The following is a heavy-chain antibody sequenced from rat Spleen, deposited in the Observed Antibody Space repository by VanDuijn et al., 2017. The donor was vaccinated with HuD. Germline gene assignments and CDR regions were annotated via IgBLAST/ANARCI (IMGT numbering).Heavy chain of an antibody. CDR3: TRRDFGYTYGY. V-gene: IGHV5-29*01. D-gene: IGHD2-1*01. CDR1: GFTVSDYY. CDR2: FSYDGSTT. J-gene: IGHJ2*01. Sequence: EVQLVESDGGLVQPGRSLKLSCAASGFTVSDYYMAWVRQAPTEGLEWVATFSYDGSTTYYRDSVKGRFIISRDNAKNTLYLQMDSLRSEDTATYYCTRRDFGYTYGYWGQGVMVTVSS.